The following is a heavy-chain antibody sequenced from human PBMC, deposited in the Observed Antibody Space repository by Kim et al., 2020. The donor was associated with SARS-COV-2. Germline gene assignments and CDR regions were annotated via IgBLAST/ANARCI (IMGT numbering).Heavy chain of an antibody. CDR3: ARRYYGSGSYYNDY. J-gene: IGHJ4*02. Sequence: NPSLKTRVTISVDTSKNQFSLKLSSVPAADTAVYYCARRYYGSGSYYNDYWGQGTLVTVSS. D-gene: IGHD3-10*01. V-gene: IGHV4-30-2*04.